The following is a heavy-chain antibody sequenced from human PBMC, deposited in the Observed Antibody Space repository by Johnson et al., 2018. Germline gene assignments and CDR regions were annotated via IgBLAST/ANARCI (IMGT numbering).Heavy chain of an antibody. V-gene: IGHV3-72*01. Sequence: EVQLVESGGGLVQPGGSLRLSCAASGYTSSDHYMDWVRQAPGKGLEWVGRIRNKVSSYSTEYAASVRGRFTISRDDSQNSVYLQMDSLKTEDTAVYYCARSVVGVGTFDFWGHGSLVTVSS. J-gene: IGHJ4*01. CDR2: IRNKVSSYST. CDR3: ARSVVGVGTFDF. D-gene: IGHD1-26*01. CDR1: GYTSSDHY.